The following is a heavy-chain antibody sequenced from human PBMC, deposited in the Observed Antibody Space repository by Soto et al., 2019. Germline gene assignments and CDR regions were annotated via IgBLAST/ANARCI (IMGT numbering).Heavy chain of an antibody. D-gene: IGHD3-3*01. Sequence: QLQLQESGPGLVKPSETLSLTCTVSGGSISSSSYYWGWIRQPPGKGLEWIGSIYYSRSTYYNPSIKRRFTISVDTSRIPFSLRLSCVTAEDTAVYCCATLGGYDFWSGYYSGYMDVWGKGTTVTVSS. V-gene: IGHV4-39*01. CDR1: GGSISSSSYY. CDR3: ATLGGYDFWSGYYSGYMDV. CDR2: IYYSRST. J-gene: IGHJ6*03.